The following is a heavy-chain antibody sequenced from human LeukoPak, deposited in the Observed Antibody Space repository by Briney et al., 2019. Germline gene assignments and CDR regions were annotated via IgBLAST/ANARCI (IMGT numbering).Heavy chain of an antibody. V-gene: IGHV3-11*05. CDR3: ARGGGYYFDY. D-gene: IGHD6-13*01. J-gene: IGHJ4*02. Sequence: GGSLRLSCAASEFTFSDYYMNWIRQAPGKGLEWLSYISGSSSHTNYADSVKGRFIISRDNAKNSLYLQMNSLRAEDSAVYYCARGGGYYFDYWGQGTLVTVSS. CDR2: ISGSSSHT. CDR1: EFTFSDYY.